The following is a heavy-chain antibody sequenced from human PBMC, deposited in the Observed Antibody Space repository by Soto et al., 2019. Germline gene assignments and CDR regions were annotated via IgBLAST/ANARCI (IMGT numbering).Heavy chain of an antibody. CDR2: IYYSGST. D-gene: IGHD1-26*01. J-gene: IGHJ4*02. Sequence: QVQLQESGPGLVKPSETLSLTCTVSGGFISSYYWSWIRQPPGKGLEWIGYIYYSGSTNYNPSLKSRVTISVDTSKNQFSLKLSSVTAADTAVYYCARVSRWEYYFDYWGQGTLVTVSS. V-gene: IGHV4-59*01. CDR3: ARVSRWEYYFDY. CDR1: GGFISSYY.